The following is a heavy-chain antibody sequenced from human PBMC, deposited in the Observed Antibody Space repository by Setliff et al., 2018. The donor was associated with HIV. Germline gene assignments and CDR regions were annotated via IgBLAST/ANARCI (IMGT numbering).Heavy chain of an antibody. CDR2: IYYSGST. Sequence: PSETLSLTCTVSGGSISYYYWSWIRQPPGKGLEWIGYIYYSGSTNYNPSLKSRVTISVDTSKNQFSLKLSSVTAADTAVYYCATYADRESNRFDPWGQGIQVTVSS. CDR3: ATYADRESNRFDP. J-gene: IGHJ5*02. D-gene: IGHD3-10*01. V-gene: IGHV4-59*08. CDR1: GGSISYYY.